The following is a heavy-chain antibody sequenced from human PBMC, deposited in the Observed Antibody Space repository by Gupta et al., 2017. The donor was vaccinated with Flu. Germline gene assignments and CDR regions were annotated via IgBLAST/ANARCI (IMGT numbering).Heavy chain of an antibody. V-gene: IGHV3-9*01. D-gene: IGHD6-6*01. J-gene: IGHJ6*03. CDR3: AKDKCCSSVYYYMDV. CDR2: ISYNSGNI. Sequence: DYAMHWVRRAPGKGLEWVSGISYNSGNIGYADVVKGRFTISRDNAKNSLYLQMNSLTAEDTAFYYCAKDKCCSSVYYYMDVCGKVSTVTMSS. CDR1: DYA.